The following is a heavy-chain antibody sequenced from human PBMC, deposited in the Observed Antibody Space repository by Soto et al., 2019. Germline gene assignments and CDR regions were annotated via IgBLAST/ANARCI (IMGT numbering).Heavy chain of an antibody. Sequence: EVQLVESGGGLVQPGGSLRLSCAASGFTFSSYAMHWVRQAPGKGLEYVSVINSNGGNTDYASSVKGRFTISRDSSKNTLYLQMGSLRDEDMAVYYCARRIPFGYGMDVWGQGTTVTVSS. V-gene: IGHV3-64*01. CDR1: GFTFSSYA. CDR3: ARRIPFGYGMDV. D-gene: IGHD2-21*01. J-gene: IGHJ6*02. CDR2: INSNGGNT.